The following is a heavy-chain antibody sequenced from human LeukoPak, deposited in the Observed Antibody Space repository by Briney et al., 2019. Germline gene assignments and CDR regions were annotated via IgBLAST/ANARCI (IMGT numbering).Heavy chain of an antibody. J-gene: IGHJ4*02. CDR3: ARYNGYSSSWPNLFDY. Sequence: ASVKVSCKASGYTFTGYYMHWVRQAPGQGLEWMGWINPNSGGTNYAQKFQGRVTMTRDTSISTAYMELSRLRSDDTAVYYCARYNGYSSSWPNLFDYWGQGTLVTVSS. CDR2: INPNSGGT. V-gene: IGHV1-2*02. D-gene: IGHD6-13*01. CDR1: GYTFTGYY.